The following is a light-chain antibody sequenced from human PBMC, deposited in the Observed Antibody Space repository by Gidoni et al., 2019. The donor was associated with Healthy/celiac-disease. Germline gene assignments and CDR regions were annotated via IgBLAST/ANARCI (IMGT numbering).Light chain of an antibody. J-gene: IGLJ2*01. CDR1: SSHIGSNT. Sequence: QSVLTQPPSASGTPGQRVTVSCSGSSSHIGSNTVNWYQPLPGTAPKLLIYSNKQRPSGVPDRFSGSKSGTSASLAISGLQSEDEADYYCAAWDDSLNGVVFGGGTKLTVL. CDR2: SNK. CDR3: AAWDDSLNGVV. V-gene: IGLV1-44*01.